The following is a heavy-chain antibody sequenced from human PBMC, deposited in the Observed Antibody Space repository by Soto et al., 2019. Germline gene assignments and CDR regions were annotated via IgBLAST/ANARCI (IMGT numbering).Heavy chain of an antibody. V-gene: IGHV4-39*01. CDR3: ARPGPYYYYYGQDV. CDR2: LYYSGST. Sequence: SETLSLTCTLSGVSISSSSYHWGWIRQPPGKGLEWIGSLYYSGSTYFNPSLKSRVTISVDTSKNQFSLNLISVTAATTAVYYGARPGPYYYYYGQDVWGQGTTVTASS. CDR1: GVSISSSSYH. J-gene: IGHJ6*02. D-gene: IGHD7-27*01.